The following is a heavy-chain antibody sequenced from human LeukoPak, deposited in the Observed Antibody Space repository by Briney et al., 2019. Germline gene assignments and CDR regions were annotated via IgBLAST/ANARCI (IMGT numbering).Heavy chain of an antibody. D-gene: IGHD6-19*01. V-gene: IGHV3-23*01. Sequence: GGSLRLSCAASGFTFSSYAMSWVRQAPGKGLEWVSAISGSGGSTYYADSVKGRFTISRDNSKNTLYLQMNGLRAEDTAVYYCAKRGGGSSGWYSLYYFDYWGQGTLVTVSS. J-gene: IGHJ4*02. CDR1: GFTFSSYA. CDR2: ISGSGGST. CDR3: AKRGGGSSGWYSLYYFDY.